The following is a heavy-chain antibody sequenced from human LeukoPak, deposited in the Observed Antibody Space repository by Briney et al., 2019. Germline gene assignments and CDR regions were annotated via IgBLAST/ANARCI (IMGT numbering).Heavy chain of an antibody. J-gene: IGHJ4*02. D-gene: IGHD6-19*01. CDR3: ARESWSSVWSIDY. CDR1: GYTFTTYA. CDR2: INTNTGNP. Sequence: ASVKVSCKASGYTFTTYAISWVRQAPGQGLEWMGWINTNTGNPTYAQGFTGRFVFSLDTSVSTAYLQISSLKAEDPAEYYCARESWSSVWSIDYWGQGNLVTVSS. V-gene: IGHV7-4-1*02.